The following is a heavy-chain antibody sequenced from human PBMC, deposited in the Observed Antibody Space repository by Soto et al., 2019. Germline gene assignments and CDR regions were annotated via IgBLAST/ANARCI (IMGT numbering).Heavy chain of an antibody. CDR3: ARGGGAPTYYYDSSGYYPFDY. D-gene: IGHD3-22*01. CDR1: GGSISSSSYY. Sequence: QLQLQESGPGLVKPSETLSLTCTVSGGSISSSSYYWGWIRQPPGKGLEWIGSIYYSGSTYYNPSLKSRVTISVDTSKNQFSLKLSSVTAADTAVYYCARGGGAPTYYYDSSGYYPFDYWGQGTLVTVSS. CDR2: IYYSGST. J-gene: IGHJ4*02. V-gene: IGHV4-39*01.